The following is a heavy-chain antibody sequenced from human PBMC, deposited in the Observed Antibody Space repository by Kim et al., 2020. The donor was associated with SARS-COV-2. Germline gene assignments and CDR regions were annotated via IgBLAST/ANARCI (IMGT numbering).Heavy chain of an antibody. Sequence: GGSLRLSCAASGFIFSSYWMSWVRQAPGKGLEWVANIKQDGSEKYYVDSVKGRFIISRDNAKNSLYLQMNSLRAEDTAVYYCARSLTYYYDCSGYMGAF. CDR2: IKQDGSEK. V-gene: IGHV3-7*01. D-gene: IGHD3-22*01. CDR3: ARSLTYYYDCSGYMGAF. J-gene: IGHJ3*01. CDR1: GFIFSSYW.